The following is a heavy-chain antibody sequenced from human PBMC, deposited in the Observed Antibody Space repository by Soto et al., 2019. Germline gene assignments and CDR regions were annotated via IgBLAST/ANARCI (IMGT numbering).Heavy chain of an antibody. J-gene: IGHJ6*02. D-gene: IGHD3-3*01. V-gene: IGHV4-4*02. CDR3: ARKNDLSSGSFYCSGRDV. CDR2: IYHSGST. CDR1: GGSISSSNW. Sequence: QVQLQESGPGLVKPSGTLSLTCAVSGGSISSSNWWRWVHQPPGKGLEWIGEIYHSGSTNYNPSLKSRVTISVDTSKNQFSLKLSSVTAADTAVYYCARKNDLSSGSFYCSGRDVWGQGTTVTVSS.